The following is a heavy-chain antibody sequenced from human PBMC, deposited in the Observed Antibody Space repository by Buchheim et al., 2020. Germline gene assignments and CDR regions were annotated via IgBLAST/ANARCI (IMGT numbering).Heavy chain of an antibody. D-gene: IGHD2-2*01. J-gene: IGHJ6*02. Sequence: EVQLLESGGGLVQPGGSLRLSCAASGFTFSSYAMSWVRQAPGKGLEWVSAISGSGGSTYYADSVKGRFTISRDNSKNTLYLQMNSLRAEDTVVYYCAKVIEDIVVVPAAIEEKYYYYGMDVWGQGTT. CDR3: AKVIEDIVVVPAAIEEKYYYYGMDV. CDR2: ISGSGGST. V-gene: IGHV3-23*01. CDR1: GFTFSSYA.